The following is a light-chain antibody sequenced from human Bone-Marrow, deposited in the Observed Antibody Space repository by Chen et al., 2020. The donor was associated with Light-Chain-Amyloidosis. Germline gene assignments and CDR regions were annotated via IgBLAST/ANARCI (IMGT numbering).Light chain of an antibody. CDR3: QQYDHFLS. CDR2: DVY. V-gene: IGKV1-33*01. J-gene: IGKJ4*01. CDR1: QDISRF. Sequence: DIQMTQSPSSLSASVGDRVTITCQASQDISRFLNWYQQKPGKAPNLLIYDVYKLETGVPPRFSGSGSGKHFTLTITSLQPEDIATYYCQQYDHFLSFGGGTK.